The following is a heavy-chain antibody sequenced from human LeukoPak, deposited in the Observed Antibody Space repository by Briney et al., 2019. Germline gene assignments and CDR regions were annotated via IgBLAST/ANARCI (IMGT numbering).Heavy chain of an antibody. CDR3: ARHSKYYYDSSGSCVGYFQL. Sequence: SERVSLTCTVSGGSISVYYWSWTRQPPGKGLEWIGYISYSGSTNYNPSLKSRVTISADSSKNQFSLKLSTVTAADTAVYYCARHSKYYYDSSGSCVGYFQLWGQGTLVTVSS. CDR1: GGSISVYY. CDR2: ISYSGST. J-gene: IGHJ1*01. D-gene: IGHD3-22*01. V-gene: IGHV4-59*08.